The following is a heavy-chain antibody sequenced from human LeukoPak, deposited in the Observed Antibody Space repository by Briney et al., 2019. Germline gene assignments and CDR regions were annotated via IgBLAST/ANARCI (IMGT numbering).Heavy chain of an antibody. D-gene: IGHD3-9*01. Sequence: GASVKVSCKASGYTFTGYYMHWVRQAPGQGLEWMGWINPNSGGTNYARKFQGRVTMTRDTSISTAYMELSRLRSDDTAVYYCASKDILTGFDYWGQGTLVTVSS. CDR2: INPNSGGT. J-gene: IGHJ4*02. V-gene: IGHV1-2*02. CDR3: ASKDILTGFDY. CDR1: GYTFTGYY.